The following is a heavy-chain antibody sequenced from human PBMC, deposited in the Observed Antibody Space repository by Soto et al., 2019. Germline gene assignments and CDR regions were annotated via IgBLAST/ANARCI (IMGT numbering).Heavy chain of an antibody. CDR1: GGSFSGYY. J-gene: IGHJ4*02. CDR3: GCIAVAGRVY. D-gene: IGHD6-19*01. V-gene: IGHV4-34*01. Sequence: SETLSLTCAVYGGSFSGYYWSWIRQPPGKGLEWIGEINHSGSTNYNPSLKSRVTISVDTSKNQFSLKLSSVTAADTAVYYCGCIAVAGRVYWGQGTLVTVSS. CDR2: INHSGST.